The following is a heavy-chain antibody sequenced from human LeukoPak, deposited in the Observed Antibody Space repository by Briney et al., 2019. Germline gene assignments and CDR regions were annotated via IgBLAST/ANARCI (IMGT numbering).Heavy chain of an antibody. CDR3: ARDLIIAVDY. J-gene: IGHJ4*02. Sequence: GGSLRLSCAASGFTFSSYTMNWVRQAPGKGLEWISYVRSSSSNIYYEDSVKGRFTISRDNAKNSLYLQMNSLRDEDTAVYYCARDLIIAVDYWGQGTMVTVSS. D-gene: IGHD2-15*01. V-gene: IGHV3-48*02. CDR2: VRSSSSNI. CDR1: GFTFSSYT.